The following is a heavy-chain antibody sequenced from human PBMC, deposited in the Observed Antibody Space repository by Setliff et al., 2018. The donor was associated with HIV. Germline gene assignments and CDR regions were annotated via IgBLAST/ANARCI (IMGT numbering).Heavy chain of an antibody. J-gene: IGHJ3*02. D-gene: IGHD2-15*01. CDR3: ARHRRYCSGGSCSDAFDI. V-gene: IGHV4-38-2*01. CDR2: IYHSGST. Sequence: SETLSLTCAVSGYSISSGYYWGWIRQPPGKGLEWIGSIYHSGSTYYNPSLKSRVTISVDTSKNQFSLKLSSVTAADTAVYYCARHRRYCSGGSCSDAFDIWGQGTMVTRLL. CDR1: GYSISSGYY.